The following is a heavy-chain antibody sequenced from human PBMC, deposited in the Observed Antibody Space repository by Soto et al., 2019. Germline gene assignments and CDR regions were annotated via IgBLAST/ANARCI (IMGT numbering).Heavy chain of an antibody. Sequence: QVQLVQSGAEVKKPGASVKVSCKASGYTFTSYGISWVRQAPGQGLEWMGWISAYNGNTNYAQKLKGRATMTTDTSKSTAYMVLRILRSDETAVYYCARDRGAYGMYVWGQGTTVTVSS. D-gene: IGHD3-10*01. J-gene: IGHJ6*02. CDR2: ISAYNGNT. CDR1: GYTFTSYG. V-gene: IGHV1-18*01. CDR3: ARDRGAYGMYV.